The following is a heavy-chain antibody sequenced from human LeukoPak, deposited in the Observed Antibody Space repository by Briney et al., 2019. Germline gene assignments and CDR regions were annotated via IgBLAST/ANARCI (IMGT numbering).Heavy chain of an antibody. J-gene: IGHJ5*02. CDR3: ARSGFWSARWFDP. V-gene: IGHV4-34*01. CDR2: INHSGST. D-gene: IGHD3-3*01. CDR1: GGSFSGYY. Sequence: PSETLSLTCAVYGGSFSGYYWSWIRQPPGKGLEWIGEINHSGSTNYNPSLKSRVTISVDTSKNQFSLKLSSVTAADTAVYYCARSGFWSARWFDPWGQGTLVTVSS.